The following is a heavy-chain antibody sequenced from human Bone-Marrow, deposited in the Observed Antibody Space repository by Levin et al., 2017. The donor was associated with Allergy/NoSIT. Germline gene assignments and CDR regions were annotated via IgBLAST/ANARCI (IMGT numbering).Heavy chain of an antibody. CDR3: VCPKAGY. D-gene: IGHD5/OR15-5a*01. V-gene: IGHV3-74*01. J-gene: IGHJ4*02. CDR1: GFTFSDYW. Sequence: PGGSLRLSCEASGFTFSDYWMHWVRQVPGKGLVWVSHINDDGSTTNYADSVKGRFTISRDNAKNTLYLHMNMLSAEDTAVYYCVCPKAGYWGQGTLVTVSS. CDR2: INDDGSTT.